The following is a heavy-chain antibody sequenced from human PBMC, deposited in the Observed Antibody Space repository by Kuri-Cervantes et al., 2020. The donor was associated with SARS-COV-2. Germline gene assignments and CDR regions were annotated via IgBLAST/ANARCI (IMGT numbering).Heavy chain of an antibody. J-gene: IGHJ4*02. CDR2: IYYSGST. Sequence: XSIRSSSYHWGWIRQPPRKGLEWIGSIYYSGSTYHNPSLKSRVTISVDTSKNQFSLRLSSVTAADTAVYYCARQDTYYYDSSGPFDYWGQGTLVTVSS. D-gene: IGHD3-22*01. CDR1: XSIRSSSYH. V-gene: IGHV4-39*01. CDR3: ARQDTYYYDSSGPFDY.